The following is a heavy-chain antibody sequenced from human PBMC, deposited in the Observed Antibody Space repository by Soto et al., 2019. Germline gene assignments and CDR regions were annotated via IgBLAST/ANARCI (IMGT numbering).Heavy chain of an antibody. V-gene: IGHV4-39*01. CDR2: IYYSGST. Sequence: QLQLQESGPGLVKPSETLSLTCTVSGGSISSSSYYWGWIRQPPGKGLEWIGSIYYSGSTYYNPSLKSRLPISVDTSKNQFSLKLSSVTAADTAVYYCASPVYGDYGYFQHWGQGTLVTVSS. CDR3: ASPVYGDYGYFQH. D-gene: IGHD4-17*01. J-gene: IGHJ1*01. CDR1: GGSISSSSYY.